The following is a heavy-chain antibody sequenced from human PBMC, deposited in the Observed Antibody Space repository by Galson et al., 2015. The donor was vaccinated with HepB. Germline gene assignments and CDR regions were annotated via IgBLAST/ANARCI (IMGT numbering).Heavy chain of an antibody. CDR1: GYIFTRYT. J-gene: IGHJ4*02. Sequence: LVKVSCKASGYIFTRYTISWVRQAPGQGLEWMGWISAHNGNTDFVQKSQGRVTMTTDTSTSTAYLDLRSLRSGDTAVYYCARGGMATIGGPTFDYWGQGTLVTVSS. CDR2: ISAHNGNT. D-gene: IGHD5-24*01. V-gene: IGHV1-18*01. CDR3: ARGGMATIGGPTFDY.